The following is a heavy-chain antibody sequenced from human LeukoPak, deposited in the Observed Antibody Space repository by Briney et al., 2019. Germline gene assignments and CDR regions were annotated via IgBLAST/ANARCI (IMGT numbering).Heavy chain of an antibody. D-gene: IGHD3-10*01. V-gene: IGHV4-4*08. CDR1: GGSVTKYY. Sequence: PSETLSLTCTVSGGSVTKYYWHWIRQAPGKGLEWIGRIYADGSSTYNPSLKSRVTILVDTSKNQFSLRLSSMTAADTAVYYCARGYYYRTWGQGTLVTVSS. CDR3: ARGYYYRT. J-gene: IGHJ4*02. CDR2: IYADGSS.